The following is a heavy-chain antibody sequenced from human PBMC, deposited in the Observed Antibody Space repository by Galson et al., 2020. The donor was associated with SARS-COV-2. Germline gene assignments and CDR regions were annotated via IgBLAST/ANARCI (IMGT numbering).Heavy chain of an antibody. CDR3: ARDRRPRDSSGYRLFDP. CDR2: ISSSSSTM. CDR1: GFTFSTYG. J-gene: IGHJ5*02. V-gene: IGHV3-48*01. D-gene: IGHD3-22*01. Sequence: GGSLRLSCAASGFTFSTYGMDWVRQAPGKGLEWVSYISSSSSTMYYADSVKGRFTISRDNAKSSLYLQMNSLRAEDTAVYYCARDRRPRDSSGYRLFDPWGQGTLVTVSS.